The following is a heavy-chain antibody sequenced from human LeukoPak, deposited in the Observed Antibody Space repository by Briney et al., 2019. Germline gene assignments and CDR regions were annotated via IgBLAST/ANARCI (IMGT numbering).Heavy chain of an antibody. CDR3: ARGGDAYFDGSSSFDY. V-gene: IGHV1-2*04. D-gene: IGHD3-9*01. Sequence: ASVKVSCKASVYTFTGYYMHWLRQAPAQGLEGMGWINPNSGGTNYAQKFQGWVTMTRQTSISKAYTELSRLRSDDKAVYYCARGGDAYFDGSSSFDYWGQGTLVTVSS. CDR1: VYTFTGYY. J-gene: IGHJ4*02. CDR2: INPNSGGT.